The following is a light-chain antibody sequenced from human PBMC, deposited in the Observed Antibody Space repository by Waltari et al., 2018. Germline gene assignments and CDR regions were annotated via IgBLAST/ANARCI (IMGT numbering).Light chain of an antibody. J-gene: IGLJ2*01. CDR2: YDN. V-gene: IGLV3-21*04. Sequence: SYVLTQPPSVSVAPGETSRITCGGDNIGGYSVPWYQQKPVQAPVLVLYYDNDRPSGIPERFSGSNFGNTATLTISRVEAGDEADYYCQVSDSTTDLVIFGGGTKLTVL. CDR3: QVSDSTTDLVI. CDR1: NIGGYS.